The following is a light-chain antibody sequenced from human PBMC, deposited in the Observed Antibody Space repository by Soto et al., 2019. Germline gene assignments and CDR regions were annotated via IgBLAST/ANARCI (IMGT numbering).Light chain of an antibody. CDR3: HQRQSWPRT. CDR2: AAS. Sequence: DIQMTQSPSAMSASVGDRVTISCRASQDIGNHLAWFQQKPGKVPQRLIYAASSLQTGVPSRFSGSGSGTDFTLTINSLQPEDFAVYYCHQRQSWPRTFGQGTTVDI. CDR1: QDIGNH. V-gene: IGKV1-17*03. J-gene: IGKJ1*01.